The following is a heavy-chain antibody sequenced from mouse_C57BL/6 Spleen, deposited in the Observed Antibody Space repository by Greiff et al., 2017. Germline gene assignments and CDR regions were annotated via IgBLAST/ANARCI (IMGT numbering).Heavy chain of an antibody. Sequence: DVQLVESGGGLVKPGGSLKLSCAASGFTFSDYGMHWVRQAPEKGLEWVAYISSGSSTIYYADTVKGRFTISRDNAKNTLFLQMTSLRSEDTAMYYCATITTVSFYAMDYWGQGTSVTVSS. CDR2: ISSGSSTI. D-gene: IGHD1-1*01. CDR3: ATITTVSFYAMDY. J-gene: IGHJ4*01. CDR1: GFTFSDYG. V-gene: IGHV5-17*01.